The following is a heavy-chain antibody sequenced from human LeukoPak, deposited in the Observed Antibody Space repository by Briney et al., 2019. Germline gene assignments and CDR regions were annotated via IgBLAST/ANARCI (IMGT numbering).Heavy chain of an antibody. D-gene: IGHD3-10*02. CDR1: GFTSSVYS. CDR3: AELGITMIGGV. CDR2: ISSSSNTL. Sequence: GGSLRLSCAASGFTSSVYSMNWVRQAPGKGLEWISYISSSSNTLYYADSVKGRFTISRDNAKNSLYLQMNSLRAEDTAVYYCAELGITMIGGVWGKGTTVTISS. J-gene: IGHJ6*04. V-gene: IGHV3-48*01.